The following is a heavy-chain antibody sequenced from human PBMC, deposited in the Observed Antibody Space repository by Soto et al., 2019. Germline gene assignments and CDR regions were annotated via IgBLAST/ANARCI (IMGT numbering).Heavy chain of an antibody. CDR3: ARDYNDFWSGYYSREYYYGMDV. J-gene: IGHJ6*02. Sequence: ASVKVSCKASGYTFTSYGISWVRQAPGQGLEWMGWISAYNGNTNYAQKLQGRVTVTTDTSTSTAYMELRSLRSDDTAVYYCARDYNDFWSGYYSREYYYGMDVWGQGTTVTVSS. V-gene: IGHV1-18*01. CDR1: GYTFTSYG. D-gene: IGHD3-3*01. CDR2: ISAYNGNT.